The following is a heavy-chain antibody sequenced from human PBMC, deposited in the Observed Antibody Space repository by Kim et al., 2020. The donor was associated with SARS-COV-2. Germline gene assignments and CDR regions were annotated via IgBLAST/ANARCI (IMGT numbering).Heavy chain of an antibody. D-gene: IGHD1-26*01. Sequence: GGSLRLSCVGSGFIFTDSWMNWVRQAPGKGLEWVACMKQHGGEKYYVDSVKGRFTISRDSTKNSLYLQMDSLRAEDTAVYYCARNRGDYWGQGTLVTVSS. CDR3: ARNRGDY. CDR2: MKQHGGEK. CDR1: GFIFTDSW. J-gene: IGHJ4*02. V-gene: IGHV3-7*01.